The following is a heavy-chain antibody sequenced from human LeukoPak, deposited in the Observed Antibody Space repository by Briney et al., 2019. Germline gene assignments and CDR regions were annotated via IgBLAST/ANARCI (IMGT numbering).Heavy chain of an antibody. CDR2: IYSGDYT. CDR1: GFTVTSNY. CDR3: AGGAAGDALDI. V-gene: IGHV3-66*01. D-gene: IGHD2-15*01. J-gene: IGHJ3*02. Sequence: GGSLRLSCAASGFTVTSNYMTWVRQAPGKGLEWVSLIYSGDYTYSADSVKGRFTISRDNSKNTLYLQMNSLRAEDTAVYYCAGGAAGDALDIWGQGTMVTVSS.